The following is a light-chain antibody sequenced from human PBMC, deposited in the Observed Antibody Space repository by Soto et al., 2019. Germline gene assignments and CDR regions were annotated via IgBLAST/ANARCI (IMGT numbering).Light chain of an antibody. Sequence: SLLTQPASLSGSPGQSITISCTGTSSDVGGYNYVSWYQHHPGKAPKLMIYDVSNRPSGVSNRFSGSKSGNTASLTISGLQPEDEADYYCCSYTTSNTRQIVFGTGTKVTVL. J-gene: IGLJ1*01. CDR1: SSDVGGYNY. CDR3: CSYTTSNTRQIV. V-gene: IGLV2-14*03. CDR2: DVS.